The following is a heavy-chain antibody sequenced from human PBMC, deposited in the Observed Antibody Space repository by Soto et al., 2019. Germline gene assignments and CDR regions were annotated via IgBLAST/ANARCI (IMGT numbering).Heavy chain of an antibody. CDR2: IYSGGRT. D-gene: IGHD6-13*01. CDR1: GFTVSSTY. V-gene: IGHV3-53*01. Sequence: GGSLRLSCAASGFTVSSTYMSWVRQAPGKGLEWVSVIYSGGRTYYADSVKGRFTISRDISKNSLYLQMNGLRAEDTAVYYCARGKVADYYFDYWGQGTLVTVSS. J-gene: IGHJ4*02. CDR3: ARGKVADYYFDY.